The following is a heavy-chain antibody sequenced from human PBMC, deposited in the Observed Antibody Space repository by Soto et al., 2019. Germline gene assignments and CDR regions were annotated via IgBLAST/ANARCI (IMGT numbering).Heavy chain of an antibody. D-gene: IGHD3-22*01. V-gene: IGHV4-31*03. Sequence: PSETLSLTCTVSGGSISSGGYYWSWIRQRPGKGLEWIGYIYYSGSTHYNPSLKSRVTISVDTSKNQFSLKLSSVTAADTAVYYCARDNPLYYYDTSGYYWGYFDYWGQGTPVTVSS. CDR1: GGSISSGGYY. J-gene: IGHJ4*02. CDR2: IYYSGST. CDR3: ARDNPLYYYDTSGYYWGYFDY.